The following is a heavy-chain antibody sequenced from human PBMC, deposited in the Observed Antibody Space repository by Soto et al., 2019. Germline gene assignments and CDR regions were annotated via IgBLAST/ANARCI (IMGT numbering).Heavy chain of an antibody. CDR1: GFTFSSYG. D-gene: IGHD6-6*01. Sequence: GGSLRLSCAASGFTFSSYGIHWVRQTPGKGLEWVAVVSSDGYTTYYGDSVKGRFTISRDNSKNTLYLQMNSLRTDDTAVYYCAKEPTIAAINFDSWGQGTLVTVSS. CDR2: VSSDGYTT. V-gene: IGHV3-30*18. CDR3: AKEPTIAAINFDS. J-gene: IGHJ4*02.